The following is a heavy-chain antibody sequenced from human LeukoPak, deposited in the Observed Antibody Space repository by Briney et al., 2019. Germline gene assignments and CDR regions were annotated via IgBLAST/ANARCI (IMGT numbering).Heavy chain of an antibody. V-gene: IGHV3-7*01. D-gene: IGHD4-17*01. CDR3: ARDCVTTSYNWFDP. J-gene: IGHJ5*02. CDR1: GFTFSSYW. Sequence: PGGSLRLSCAASGFTFSSYWMSWVRQAPGKGLEWVANIKQDGSEKYYVDSVKGRFTISRDNAKNSLYLQMNSLRAEDTAVYYCARDCVTTSYNWFDPWGQGTLVTVSS. CDR2: IKQDGSEK.